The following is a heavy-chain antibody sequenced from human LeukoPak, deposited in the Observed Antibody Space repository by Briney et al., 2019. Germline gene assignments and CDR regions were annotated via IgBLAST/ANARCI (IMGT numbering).Heavy chain of an antibody. V-gene: IGHV3-33*01. Sequence: GGSLRLSCAASGFTFSSYGMHWVRQAPGKGLEWMAVIWCDGSNKYYADSVKGRFTISRDNSKNTLYLQMNSLRAEDTAVYYCARDHYSSSWYNPYYYYGMDVWGQGTTVTVSS. D-gene: IGHD6-13*01. CDR3: ARDHYSSSWYNPYYYYGMDV. CDR2: IWCDGSNK. CDR1: GFTFSSYG. J-gene: IGHJ6*02.